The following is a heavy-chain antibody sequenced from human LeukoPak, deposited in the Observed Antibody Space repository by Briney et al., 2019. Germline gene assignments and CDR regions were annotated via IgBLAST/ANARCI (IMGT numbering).Heavy chain of an antibody. Sequence: GASVKVSCKASGYTFTGYYMHWVRQAPGQGLEWMGWTNPNSGGTNYAQKFQGRVTMTRDTSISTAYMELSRLRSDDTAVYYCARNYYDSSGYFGIFDYWGQGTLVTVSS. CDR1: GYTFTGYY. V-gene: IGHV1-2*02. CDR3: ARNYYDSSGYFGIFDY. D-gene: IGHD3-22*01. CDR2: TNPNSGGT. J-gene: IGHJ4*02.